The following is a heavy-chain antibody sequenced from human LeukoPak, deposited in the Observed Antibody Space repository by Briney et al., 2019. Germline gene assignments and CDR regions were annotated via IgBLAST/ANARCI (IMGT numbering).Heavy chain of an antibody. V-gene: IGHV3-30*18. D-gene: IGHD2-2*02. CDR1: GFTFSSYG. CDR2: ISYDGSNK. J-gene: IGHJ5*02. Sequence: GGSLRLSCAASGFTFSSYGMHWVRQAPGKGLEGVAVISYDGSNKYYADSVKGRFTISRDNSKNTLYLQMNSLRAEDTAVYYCAKDGEYCSSTSCYRNWFDPWGQGTLVTVSS. CDR3: AKDGEYCSSTSCYRNWFDP.